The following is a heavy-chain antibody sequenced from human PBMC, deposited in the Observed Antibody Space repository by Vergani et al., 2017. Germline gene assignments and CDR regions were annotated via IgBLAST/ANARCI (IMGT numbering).Heavy chain of an antibody. V-gene: IGHV3-23*01. D-gene: IGHD3-22*01. CDR1: GFIFSTYA. Sequence: EVQLLESGGDFVQPGGSLRLSCTASGFIFSTYAMTWVRQAPGKGLEWVSTISSDGGSTYYADSVNGRFTISRDNSKNTLSLQMNSLTAEDTAIYYCAGPQGTSAYYYGGFDYWGQGILVTVSS. J-gene: IGHJ4*02. CDR2: ISSDGGST. CDR3: AGPQGTSAYYYGGFDY.